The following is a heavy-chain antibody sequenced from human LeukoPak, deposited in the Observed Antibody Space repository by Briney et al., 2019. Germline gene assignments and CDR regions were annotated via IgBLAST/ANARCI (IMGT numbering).Heavy chain of an antibody. V-gene: IGHV4-39*01. CDR1: GGSISSGSYY. Sequence: SETLSLTCTVSGGSISSGSYYWGWIRQPPGKGLELIGTISYSGSTYYNPSLKSRGTISVDTSKNHFSLKLSSVSAADTAMYYCARHRTRWGGSGIAASIDYWGQGTLVTVSS. J-gene: IGHJ4*02. D-gene: IGHD6-13*01. CDR2: ISYSGST. CDR3: ARHRTRWGGSGIAASIDY.